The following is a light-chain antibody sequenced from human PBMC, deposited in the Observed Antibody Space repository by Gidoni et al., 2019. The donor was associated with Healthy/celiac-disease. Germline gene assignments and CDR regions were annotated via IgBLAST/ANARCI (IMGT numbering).Light chain of an antibody. CDR1: QSVSSN. Sequence: PGERATLSCRASQSVSSNLAWYQQKPGQAPRLLIYGASTRATGIPARFSGSGSGTEFTLTISSLQSEDFAVYYCQQYNNWPPDTFGQXTRLEIK. V-gene: IGKV3-15*01. CDR2: GAS. CDR3: QQYNNWPPDT. J-gene: IGKJ5*01.